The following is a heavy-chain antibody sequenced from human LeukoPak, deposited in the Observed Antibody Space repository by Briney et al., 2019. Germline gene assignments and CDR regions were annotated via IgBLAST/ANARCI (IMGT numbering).Heavy chain of an antibody. CDR2: IIPSFGTA. Sequence: ASVKVSCKASGGTFSSYGISWVRQAPGQGLEWMGGIIPSFGTANYAQKFQGRVTITADESTRTAYMELSSLRSEDTAVYYCARLSTGGYYYGSGFHYWGQGTLVTVSS. CDR1: GGTFSSYG. J-gene: IGHJ4*02. CDR3: ARLSTGGYYYGSGFHY. V-gene: IGHV1-69*13. D-gene: IGHD3-10*01.